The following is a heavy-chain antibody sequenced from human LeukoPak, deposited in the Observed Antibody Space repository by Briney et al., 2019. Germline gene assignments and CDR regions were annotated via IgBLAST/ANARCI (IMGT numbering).Heavy chain of an antibody. V-gene: IGHV4-59*08. CDR3: ARHPGIGWFDP. D-gene: IGHD6-13*01. CDR1: GGSISSYY. Sequence: PSETLSLTCTVSGGSISSYYWSWIRQPPGKGLEWIGYIYYSGSTNYNPSLKSRVTISVDTSKNQFSLKLSSVTAADTAVYYCARHPGIGWFDPWGQGTLVTVSS. J-gene: IGHJ5*02. CDR2: IYYSGST.